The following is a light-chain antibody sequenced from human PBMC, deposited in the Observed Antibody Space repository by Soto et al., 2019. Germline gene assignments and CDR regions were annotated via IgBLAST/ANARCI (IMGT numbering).Light chain of an antibody. CDR3: QSYDTSLSGGSV. CDR2: GNN. CDR1: SSNIGAGFD. V-gene: IGLV1-40*01. Sequence: QSVLTQSPSVSGAPGQRVSISCTGTSSNIGAGFDVHWYQQLPPTAPKLLIYGNNNRPSGVPDRFSGSKSGTSASLAITGLQAEDEADYYCQSYDTSLSGGSVFGTGTKLTVL. J-gene: IGLJ1*01.